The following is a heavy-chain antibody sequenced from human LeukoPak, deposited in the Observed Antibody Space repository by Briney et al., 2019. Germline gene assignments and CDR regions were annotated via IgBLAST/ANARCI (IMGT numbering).Heavy chain of an antibody. CDR1: GFTFSSYG. CDR3: AKDGPAVLGFY. CDR2: ISYDGSKK. D-gene: IGHD2-8*01. J-gene: IGHJ4*02. V-gene: IGHV3-30*18. Sequence: GRSLRLSCAASGFTFSSYGMHWVRQAPGKGLDWVAVISYDGSKKYYADSVKGRFTLSRDNSKNTLYLQMNSLRAEDTAVYYCAKDGPAVLGFYWGQGTLVTVSS.